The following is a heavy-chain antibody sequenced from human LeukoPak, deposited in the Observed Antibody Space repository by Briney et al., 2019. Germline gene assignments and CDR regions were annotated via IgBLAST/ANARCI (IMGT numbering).Heavy chain of an antibody. J-gene: IGHJ4*02. D-gene: IGHD3-10*01. CDR2: IRSKAYGGTT. Sequence: PGGSLRLSCAASGFTFSSYEMSWVRQAPGKGLEWVGFIRSKAYGGTTEYAASVKGRFTISRDDSKSIAYLQMNSLKTEDTAVYYCTRVAGGLLWFGDHGPYYFDYWGQGTLVTVSS. CDR3: TRVAGGLLWFGDHGPYYFDY. CDR1: GFTFSSYE. V-gene: IGHV3-49*04.